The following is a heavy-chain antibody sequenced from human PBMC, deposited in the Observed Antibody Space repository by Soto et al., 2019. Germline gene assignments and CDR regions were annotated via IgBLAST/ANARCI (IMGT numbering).Heavy chain of an antibody. J-gene: IGHJ4*02. CDR2: IIPIFGTA. CDR3: ARDSPSIVGATLY. V-gene: IGHV1-69*13. Sequence: SVKVSCKASGGTFSSYAISWVRQAPGQGLEWMGGIIPIFGTANYAQKFQGRVTITADESTSTAYMELSSLRSEDTAVYYCARDSPSIVGATLYWGQGSLVTVSS. CDR1: GGTFSSYA. D-gene: IGHD1-26*01.